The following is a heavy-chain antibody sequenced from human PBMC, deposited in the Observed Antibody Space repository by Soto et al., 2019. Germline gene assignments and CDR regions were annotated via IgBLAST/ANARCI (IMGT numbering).Heavy chain of an antibody. CDR3: ARSSYDSHTYYLDY. D-gene: IGHD3-22*01. V-gene: IGHV4-30-4*01. CDR1: GASISSGDYY. Sequence: SETLSLTCTVSGASISSGDYYWTWIRQPPGKGLEWIGSIYYSGSTYYNPSLKSRVTISVDTSNNQFSLKLSSVTAADTAVYYCARSSYDSHTYYLDYRAQRTLVPVSS. CDR2: IYYSGST. J-gene: IGHJ4*02.